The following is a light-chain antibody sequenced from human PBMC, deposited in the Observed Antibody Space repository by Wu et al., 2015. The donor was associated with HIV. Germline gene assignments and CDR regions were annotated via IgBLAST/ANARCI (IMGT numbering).Light chain of an antibody. Sequence: EIVLTQFPATLSLSPGERATLSCRASQSVASFLAWYQQKPGQAPRLLIYDASNRATGIPARFSGSGSGTDFTLTISSLEPEDFAVYYCQQRSNWPTFGPRGHDWRLN. V-gene: IGKV3-11*01. CDR1: QSVASF. CDR3: QQRSNWPT. J-gene: IGKJ5*01. CDR2: DAS.